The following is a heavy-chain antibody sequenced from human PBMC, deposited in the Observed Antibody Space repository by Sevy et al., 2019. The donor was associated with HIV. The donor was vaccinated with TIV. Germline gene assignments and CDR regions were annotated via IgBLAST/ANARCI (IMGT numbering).Heavy chain of an antibody. CDR1: GVSISTYY. V-gene: IGHV4-4*07. J-gene: IGHJ6*02. CDR2: IYTSGST. D-gene: IGHD3-3*01. CDR3: ARGDCWSGYYYYAMDV. Sequence: SETLSLTCTVSGVSISTYYWSWIRQPAGKGLVWIGRIYTSGSTNYNPSLKSRVTMSVDTSKNQFSLKLSSVTAADTAVYYWARGDCWSGYYYYAMDVWGQGTTVTVSS.